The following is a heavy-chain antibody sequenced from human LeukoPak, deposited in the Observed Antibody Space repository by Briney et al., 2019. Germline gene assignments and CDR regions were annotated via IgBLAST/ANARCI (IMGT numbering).Heavy chain of an antibody. J-gene: IGHJ4*02. CDR3: ARTQSYFDSFGYYHFDQ. V-gene: IGHV3-30*01. Sequence: PGGSLSLSCAASGFTFNSYVMHWIRQAPGKGLEWVAVISSDETNKYYADSVKGRFTISRDNSKNTLYLQMNSLRAEDTAVFYCARTQSYFDSFGYYHFDQWGQGTLVTVSS. D-gene: IGHD3-22*01. CDR1: GFTFNSYV. CDR2: ISSDETNK.